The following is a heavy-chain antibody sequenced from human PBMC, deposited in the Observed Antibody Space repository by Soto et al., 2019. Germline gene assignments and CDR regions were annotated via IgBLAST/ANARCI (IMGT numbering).Heavy chain of an antibody. D-gene: IGHD1-1*01. CDR3: ASLNWKGDYFDY. Sequence: ASVKVSCKASGYTFTSYGISWVRQAPGQGLEWMGWISAYNGNTNYAQKLQGRVTMTTDTSTSTAYMELRSLRSDDTAVYYCASLNWKGDYFDYWGQGTLVTAPQ. V-gene: IGHV1-18*01. J-gene: IGHJ4*02. CDR1: GYTFTSYG. CDR2: ISAYNGNT.